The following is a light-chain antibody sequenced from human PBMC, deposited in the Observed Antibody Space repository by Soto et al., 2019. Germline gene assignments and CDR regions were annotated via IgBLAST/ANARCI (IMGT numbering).Light chain of an antibody. Sequence: EIVLTKSPGTLSLSPGERATLSCRASQRVSSSYLAWYQQKPGQAPRLLIYGASSRATGIPDRFSGSGSGTDFTLTISRLEPEDFAVYYCQQYGSSPETFGQGTKLEIK. CDR1: QRVSSSY. J-gene: IGKJ2*01. CDR2: GAS. CDR3: QQYGSSPET. V-gene: IGKV3-20*01.